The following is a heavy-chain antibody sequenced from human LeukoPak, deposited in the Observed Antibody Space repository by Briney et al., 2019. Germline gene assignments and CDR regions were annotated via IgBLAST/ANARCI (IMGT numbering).Heavy chain of an antibody. CDR2: INHSGST. J-gene: IGHJ4*02. V-gene: IGHV4-34*01. CDR3: AGAAHIVVVPRGIYLDS. Sequence: PSETLSLTCAVYGVSFSGYYWIWIRQRPGNGLEWIGEINHSGSTNDNPSLERRVTISVDTSKTQFTLKLNSVSAADTAVSSCAGAAHIVVVPRGIYLDSWGQGTLVTVSS. CDR1: GVSFSGYY. D-gene: IGHD2-21*01.